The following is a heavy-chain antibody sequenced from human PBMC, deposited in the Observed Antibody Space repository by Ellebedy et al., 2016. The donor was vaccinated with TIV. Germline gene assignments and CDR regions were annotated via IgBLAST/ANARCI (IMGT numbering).Heavy chain of an antibody. V-gene: IGHV3-23*01. CDR2: IGSRSEYK. CDR3: AKELVSRDSLSFDY. D-gene: IGHD3-9*01. CDR1: GFSSSTYA. Sequence: PGGSLRLSCAASGFSSSTYAMAWVRQAPGKGLEWLSAIGSRSEYKFYTDSVKGRFTIARDNSKNTMWLQMYSLRDEDTDVYYCAKELVSRDSLSFDYWGLGTLVTVTS. J-gene: IGHJ4*02.